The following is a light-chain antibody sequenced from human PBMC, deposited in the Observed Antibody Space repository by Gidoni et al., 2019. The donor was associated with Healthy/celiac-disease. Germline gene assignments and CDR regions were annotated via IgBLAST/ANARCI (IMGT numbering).Light chain of an antibody. Sequence: SYELTQPPSVSVSPGQTARITCSGDALPKRYAYWYQQKPGQAPVLVIYKDSERPSGIPERFSGSSSGTTVTLTISRVQAEDEADYYCQSADSSGTYWVFGGGTKLTVL. J-gene: IGLJ3*02. CDR2: KDS. CDR3: QSADSSGTYWV. CDR1: ALPKRY. V-gene: IGLV3-25*03.